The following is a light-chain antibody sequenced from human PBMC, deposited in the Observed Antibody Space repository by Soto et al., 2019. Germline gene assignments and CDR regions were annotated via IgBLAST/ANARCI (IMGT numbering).Light chain of an antibody. J-gene: IGLJ1*01. CDR1: SSDVGGYNY. V-gene: IGLV2-11*01. Sequence: QSALTQPRSVSGSPGQSVTISCTGTSSDVGGYNYVSWYQQHPGKAPKLMIYDVSKRPSGVPDRFSGSKSGNTASLTISGLQAEDEADYYCCSYAGSYPSVFGTGTKLTVL. CDR3: CSYAGSYPSV. CDR2: DVS.